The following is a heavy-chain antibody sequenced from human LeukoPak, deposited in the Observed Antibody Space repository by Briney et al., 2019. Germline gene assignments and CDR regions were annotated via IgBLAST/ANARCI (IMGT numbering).Heavy chain of an antibody. Sequence: SETLSLTCTVSGASMSSNYWSWIRQPPGKGLEWIGYIYHSGNTNYSPSLESRVTMLVDESKNQFSLRVHFVSAADTAVYYCASTRRAAVAGRFDSGGQGALVTVSS. D-gene: IGHD6-19*01. J-gene: IGHJ4*02. V-gene: IGHV4-4*09. CDR1: GASMSSNY. CDR3: ASTRRAAVAGRFDS. CDR2: IYHSGNT.